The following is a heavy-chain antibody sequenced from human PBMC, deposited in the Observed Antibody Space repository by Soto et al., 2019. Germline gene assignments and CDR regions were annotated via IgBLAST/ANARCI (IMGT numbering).Heavy chain of an antibody. V-gene: IGHV4-39*01. J-gene: IGHJ4*02. CDR2: IYYSGST. Sequence: SETLSLTCTVSGGSISSSSYYWGWIRQPPGKGLEWIGSIYYSGSTYYNPSLKSRVTISVDTSKNQFSLKLSSVTAADTAVYYCARSGYYYYYFDYWGQGTLVTVSS. CDR3: ARSGYYYYYFDY. D-gene: IGHD3-22*01. CDR1: GGSISSSSYY.